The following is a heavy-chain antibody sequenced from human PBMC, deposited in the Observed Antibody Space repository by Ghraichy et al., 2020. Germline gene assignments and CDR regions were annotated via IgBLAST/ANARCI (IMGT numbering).Heavy chain of an antibody. Sequence: SETLSLTCAVYGGSFSGYYWSWIRQPPGKGLEWIGEINHSGSTNYNPSLKSRVTISVDTSKNQFSLKLSSVTAADTAVYYCAREGTSHIYSGSYYFVYWGQGTLVTVSS. J-gene: IGHJ4*02. CDR3: AREGTSHIYSGSYYFVY. V-gene: IGHV4-34*01. CDR1: GGSFSGYY. D-gene: IGHD1-26*01. CDR2: INHSGST.